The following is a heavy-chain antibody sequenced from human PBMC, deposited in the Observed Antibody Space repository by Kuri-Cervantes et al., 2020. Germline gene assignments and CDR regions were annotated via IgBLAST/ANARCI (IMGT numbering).Heavy chain of an antibody. V-gene: IGHV3-53*01. D-gene: IGHD3-22*01. CDR2: IYSGGST. CDR1: GFTVSSNY. CDR3: ARDSYDSSGYYCDY. Sequence: GGSLRLSCAASGFTVSSNYMSWVRQAPGKGLEWVSVIYSGGSTYYADSVKGRFTISRDNSKNTLYLQMNSLRAEDTAVYYCARDSYDSSGYYCDYWGQGTLVTVSS. J-gene: IGHJ4*02.